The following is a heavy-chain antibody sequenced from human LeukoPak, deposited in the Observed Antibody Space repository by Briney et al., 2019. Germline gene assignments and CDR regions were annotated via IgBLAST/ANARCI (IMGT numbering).Heavy chain of an antibody. D-gene: IGHD3-22*01. CDR1: GGSISSSNW. CDR2: IYHSGST. J-gene: IGHJ4*02. V-gene: IGHV4-4*02. CDR3: ARADYYDSSGYYFFDY. Sequence: PSGTLSLTCAVSGGSISSSNWWSWVRQPPGKGLEWIGEIYHSGSTNYNPSLKSRVTISVDKSKNQFSLKLSSVTAADTAVYYCARADYYDSSGYYFFDYWGQGTLVTVSS.